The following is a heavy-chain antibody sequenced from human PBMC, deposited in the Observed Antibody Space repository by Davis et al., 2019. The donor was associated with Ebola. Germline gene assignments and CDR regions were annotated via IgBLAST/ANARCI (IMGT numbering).Heavy chain of an antibody. CDR1: GGTFSSYA. CDR3: ARAHRSGDLVDY. J-gene: IGHJ4*02. Sequence: AASVKVSCKASGGTFSSYAISWVRQAPGQGLEWMGGIIPIFGTANYAQKLQGRVTMTTDTSTSTAYMELRSLRSDDTAVYYCARAHRSGDLVDYWGQGTLVTVSS. V-gene: IGHV1-69*05. CDR2: IIPIFGTA. D-gene: IGHD4-17*01.